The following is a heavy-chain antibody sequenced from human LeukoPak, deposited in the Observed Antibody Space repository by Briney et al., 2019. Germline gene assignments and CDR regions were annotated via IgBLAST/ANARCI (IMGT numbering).Heavy chain of an antibody. CDR1: DGSISSYY. CDR3: ARGYCRGTSCNRYTFDM. D-gene: IGHD2-2*01. Sequence: KPSETLSLTCTVSDGSISSYYWSWIRQSPGKGLEWIGYLYYSGSTNYNPSLKSRVTISVDTSKNQFSLTLSSVTAADTAVYYCARGYCRGTSCNRYTFDMWGQGTMVTVSS. J-gene: IGHJ3*02. CDR2: LYYSGST. V-gene: IGHV4-59*01.